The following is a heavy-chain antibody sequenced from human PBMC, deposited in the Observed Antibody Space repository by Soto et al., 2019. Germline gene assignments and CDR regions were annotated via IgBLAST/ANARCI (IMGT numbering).Heavy chain of an antibody. Sequence: QVQLVQSGAEVKKPGASVKVSCKASGYTFTSYGISLLRQAPGQGLEWMGWISAYNCNTNYAQKLQGRVTMTTDTSTSTAYMELRSLRSDDTAVYYCAGIGYCSSTSCPYYFDYWGQGTLVTVSS. CDR2: ISAYNCNT. J-gene: IGHJ4*02. CDR3: AGIGYCSSTSCPYYFDY. CDR1: GYTFTSYG. D-gene: IGHD2-2*01. V-gene: IGHV1-18*01.